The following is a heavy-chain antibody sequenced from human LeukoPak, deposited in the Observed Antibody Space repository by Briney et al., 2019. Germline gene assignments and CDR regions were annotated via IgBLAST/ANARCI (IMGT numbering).Heavy chain of an antibody. CDR3: AGMGGSYHIFDY. CDR1: GGSISSGGYY. Sequence: SETLSLTCTVSGGSISSGGYYWSWIRQPLGKGLEWIGYIYHSGSTYYNPSLKSRVTISVDRSKNQFSLKLSSVTAADTAVYYCAGMGGSYHIFDYWGQGTLVTVSS. D-gene: IGHD1-26*01. V-gene: IGHV4-30-2*01. J-gene: IGHJ4*02. CDR2: IYHSGST.